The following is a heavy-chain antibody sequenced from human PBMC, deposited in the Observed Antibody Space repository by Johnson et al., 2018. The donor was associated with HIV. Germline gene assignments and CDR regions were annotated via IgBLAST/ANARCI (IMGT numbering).Heavy chain of an antibody. D-gene: IGHD3-22*01. Sequence: VQLVESGGGLVQPGGSLRLSCAASGFTVSSNYMTWVRQAPGKGLEWVSVIYSGGSTYYADSVKGRFTISRDHSENTLYLQMNSLRAEDTALYYCARGGRYYDPGAFDIWGQGAMVTVSS. CDR3: ARGGRYYDPGAFDI. CDR2: IYSGGST. V-gene: IGHV3-66*01. CDR1: GFTVSSNY. J-gene: IGHJ3*02.